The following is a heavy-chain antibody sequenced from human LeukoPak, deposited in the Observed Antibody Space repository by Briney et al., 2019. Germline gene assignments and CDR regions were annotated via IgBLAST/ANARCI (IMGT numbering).Heavy chain of an antibody. CDR3: ARKPGIAVAASPY. V-gene: IGHV3-23*01. Sequence: EGSLRLSCAASGFTFSSYAMSWVRQAPGKGLEWVSAISGSGGSTYYADSVKGRFTISRDNSKNTLYLQMNSLRAEDTAVYYCARKPGIAVAASPYWGQGTLVAVSS. CDR2: ISGSGGST. J-gene: IGHJ4*02. D-gene: IGHD6-19*01. CDR1: GFTFSSYA.